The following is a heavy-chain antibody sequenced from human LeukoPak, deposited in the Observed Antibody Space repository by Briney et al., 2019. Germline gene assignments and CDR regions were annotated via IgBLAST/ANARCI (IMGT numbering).Heavy chain of an antibody. J-gene: IGHJ4*01. Sequence: ASVKVSCKASGYTFSDYYLHWVRQAPGQGLEWMGWINPNSGGTNFAQKFRGRVTMTRDTSITTAYMELTRLKSDDTAVYYCARGGVRTAASSLGYWGPGNLVTVSS. D-gene: IGHD6-13*01. CDR2: INPNSGGT. CDR1: GYTFSDYY. V-gene: IGHV1-2*02. CDR3: ARGGVRTAASSLGY.